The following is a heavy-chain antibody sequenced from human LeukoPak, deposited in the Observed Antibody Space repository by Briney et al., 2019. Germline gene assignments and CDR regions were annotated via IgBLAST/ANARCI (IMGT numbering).Heavy chain of an antibody. CDR3: GKTTTGYSSGRNPAWPVDY. CDR2: ISASGRST. CDR1: GITFRNYA. Sequence: PGGSLRLSCVASGITFRNYAMSWVRQAPGKGLEWVSAISASGRSTYYADSVKGRFTISRDNSKNTLYLQMNSLRAEDTAVYYCGKTTTGYSSGRNPAWPVDYWGQGTLVTVSS. D-gene: IGHD6-19*01. V-gene: IGHV3-23*01. J-gene: IGHJ4*02.